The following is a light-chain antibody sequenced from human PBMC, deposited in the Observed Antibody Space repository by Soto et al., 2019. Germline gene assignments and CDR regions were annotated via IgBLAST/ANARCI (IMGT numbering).Light chain of an antibody. Sequence: QSALTQPASVSGSPGQSIAISCTGTSSDVGGYNYVSWYQQHPGKAPKLMIYDVTTRPSGVSNRFSGSKSGNTAALTISGLRAEDGADYYCSSYTGDPRGVFETGTKLTVL. J-gene: IGLJ1*01. CDR2: DVT. CDR3: SSYTGDPRGV. CDR1: SSDVGGYNY. V-gene: IGLV2-14*03.